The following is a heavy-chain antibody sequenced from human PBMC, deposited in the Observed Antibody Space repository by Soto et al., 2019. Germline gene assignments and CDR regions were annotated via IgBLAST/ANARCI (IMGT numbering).Heavy chain of an antibody. V-gene: IGHV4-59*08. Sequence: PSDTLSRTCTVSSCSVSSYYGNWIRRAPVKELEWMGHIYYSGGTIYNPSRRSRVTISVDTSKIQFSLKLSSVTAEDTAVYYCAGVGRYYGMEVWGQGTTVTVSS. CDR1: SCSVSSYY. CDR2: IYYSGGT. CDR3: AGVGRYYGMEV. J-gene: IGHJ6*02.